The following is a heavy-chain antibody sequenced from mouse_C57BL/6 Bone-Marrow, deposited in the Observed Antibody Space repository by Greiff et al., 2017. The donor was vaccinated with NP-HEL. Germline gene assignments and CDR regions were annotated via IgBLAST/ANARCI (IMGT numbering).Heavy chain of an antibody. V-gene: IGHV1-52*01. CDR2: IDPSDSET. D-gene: IGHD1-1*01. Sequence: QVQLQQSGAELVRPGSSVKLSCKASGYTFTSYWMHWVKQRPIQGLEWIGNIDPSDSETHYNQKFKDKATLTVDKSSSTAYMQLSSLTSEDSAVYYCARGLLPPREVYAMDYWGQGTSVTVSS. J-gene: IGHJ4*01. CDR1: GYTFTSYW. CDR3: ARGLLPPREVYAMDY.